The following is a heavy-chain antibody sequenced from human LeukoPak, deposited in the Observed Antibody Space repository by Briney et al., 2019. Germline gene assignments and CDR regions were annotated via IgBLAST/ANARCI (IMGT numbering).Heavy chain of an antibody. CDR2: IHTSGST. V-gene: IGHV4-4*07. CDR1: GGSISTYY. D-gene: IGHD6-19*01. Sequence: SETLSLTCSVSGGSISTYYWSWIRQPAGKGPEWTAQIHTSGSTNFNPSLKSRVSISMDTPNNQFSLMISSVTAADTAIYYCAGRGLSTGWTFDYWGHGTLVTVSS. CDR3: AGRGLSTGWTFDY. J-gene: IGHJ4*01.